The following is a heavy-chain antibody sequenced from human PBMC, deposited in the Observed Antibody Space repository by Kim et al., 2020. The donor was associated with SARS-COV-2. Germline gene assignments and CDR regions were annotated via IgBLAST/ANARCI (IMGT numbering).Heavy chain of an antibody. Sequence: GGSLRLSCAASGFTFSSYSMNWVRQAPGKGLEWVSSISSSSSYIYYADSVKGRFTISRDNAKNSLYLQMNSLRAEDTAVYYCARDPTNYGGNGRFDYWGQGTLVTVSS. CDR2: ISSSSSYI. CDR3: ARDPTNYGGNGRFDY. CDR1: GFTFSSYS. V-gene: IGHV3-21*01. D-gene: IGHD4-17*01. J-gene: IGHJ4*02.